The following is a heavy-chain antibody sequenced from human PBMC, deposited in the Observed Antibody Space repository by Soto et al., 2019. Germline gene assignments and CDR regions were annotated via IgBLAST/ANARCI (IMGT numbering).Heavy chain of an antibody. CDR2: IFSGGST. Sequence: PSETLSLTCTVSGGSINTFYWSWVRQPAGKGLEWIGRIFSGGSTSFNPSLEGRVAMSVDTSKNHFSLNLSSVTAADMAVYYCAREGSYSAYNFAHGIQLWSFDFWGQGALVTVSS. J-gene: IGHJ4*02. D-gene: IGHD5-12*01. CDR3: AREGSYSAYNFAHGIQLWSFDF. CDR1: GGSINTFY. V-gene: IGHV4-4*07.